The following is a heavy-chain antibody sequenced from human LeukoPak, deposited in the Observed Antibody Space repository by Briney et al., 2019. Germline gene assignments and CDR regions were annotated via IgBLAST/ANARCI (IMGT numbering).Heavy chain of an antibody. D-gene: IGHD6-13*01. CDR3: XXXXIAAATYYFDY. Sequence: GGSLRLSCAASGFTFSSYSMNWVRQAPGKGLEWVSSISSSSSYIYYADSVKGRFTISRDNAKNSLYLQMNSLRAEDTAVYYXXXXXIAAATYYFDYWGQGTLVTVSS. CDR1: GFTFSSYS. J-gene: IGHJ4*02. V-gene: IGHV3-21*01. CDR2: ISSSSSYI.